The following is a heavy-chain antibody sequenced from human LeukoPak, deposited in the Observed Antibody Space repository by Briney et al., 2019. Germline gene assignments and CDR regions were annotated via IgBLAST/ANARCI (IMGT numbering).Heavy chain of an antibody. CDR2: ISFDGINT. CDR3: TRGFYFDN. Sequence: GGSLRLSCAASGFTVSSNYMSWVRQAPGKGLEWAASISFDGINTHYTDSVKGRFTISRDNSNDSLYLQMDSLGPEETAVYYCTRGFYFDNWGQGTLVTVSS. V-gene: IGHV3-30*03. J-gene: IGHJ4*02. CDR1: GFTVSSNY.